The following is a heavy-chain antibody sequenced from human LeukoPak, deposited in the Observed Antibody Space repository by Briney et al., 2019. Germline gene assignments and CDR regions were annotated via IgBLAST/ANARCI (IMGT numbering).Heavy chain of an antibody. CDR2: INHSGST. CDR3: AREGALTVTKDAFDI. D-gene: IGHD4-17*01. CDR1: GGSFSDYY. Sequence: PSETLSLTCAVYGGSFSDYYWSWIRQPPGKGLEWIRQINHSGSTNYNPSLKCRVTISVDTSKNQFSLKLSSVTAADTAVYYCAREGALTVTKDAFDIWGQGTMVTVSS. J-gene: IGHJ3*02. V-gene: IGHV4-34*01.